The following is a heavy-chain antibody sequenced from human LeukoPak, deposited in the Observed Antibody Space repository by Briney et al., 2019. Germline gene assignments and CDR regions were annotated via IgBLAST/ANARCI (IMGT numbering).Heavy chain of an antibody. CDR3: AHMGTIPAATYYFDY. CDR1: GFSLSTSGVG. CDR2: IYWNDDK. D-gene: IGHD2-2*01. V-gene: IGHV2-5*01. J-gene: IGHJ4*02. Sequence: SGPTLVNPTQTLTLTCTFSGFSLSTSGVGVGWIRQPPGKALEWLALIYWNDDKRYSPSLKSRLTITKDTFKNQVVLTMPNMDPVDTATYYCAHMGTIPAATYYFDYWGQGTLVTVSS.